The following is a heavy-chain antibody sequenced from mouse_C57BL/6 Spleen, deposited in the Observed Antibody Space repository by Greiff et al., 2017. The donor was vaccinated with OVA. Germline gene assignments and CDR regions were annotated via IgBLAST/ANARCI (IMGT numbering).Heavy chain of an antibody. CDR1: GYTFTDYY. CDR2: INPNNGGT. V-gene: IGHV1-26*01. CDR3: AREGKEGYFDV. Sequence: EVQLQQSGPELVKPGASVKISCKASGYTFTDYYMNWVKQSHGKSLEWIGDINPNNGGTSYNQKFKGKATLTVDKSSSTAYMELRSLTSEDSAVYYCAREGKEGYFDVWGTGTTVTVSS. J-gene: IGHJ1*03.